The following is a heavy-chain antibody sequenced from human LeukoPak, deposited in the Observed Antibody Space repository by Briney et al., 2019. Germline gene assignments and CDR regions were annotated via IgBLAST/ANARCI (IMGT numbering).Heavy chain of an antibody. D-gene: IGHD5-18*01. Sequence: GGSLRLSCGASGFTVSSNYMSWVRQAPGKGLEWVSVIYSGGSTYYADSVKGRFTISRHNSKNTLYLQMNSLRAEDTAVYYCARAHQYSYGTYYFDYWGQGTLVTVSS. CDR1: GFTVSSNY. CDR2: IYSGGST. V-gene: IGHV3-53*04. CDR3: ARAHQYSYGTYYFDY. J-gene: IGHJ4*02.